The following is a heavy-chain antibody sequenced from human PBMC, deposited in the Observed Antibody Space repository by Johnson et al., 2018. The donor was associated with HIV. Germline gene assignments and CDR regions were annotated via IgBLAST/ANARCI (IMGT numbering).Heavy chain of an antibody. V-gene: IGHV3-53*01. Sequence: VQLVESGGGLMKPGGSLRLPCAASGLTVSNIYMSWVRQAPGKGLEWVSVIYSGGNTYYADSVKGRFTISRDNSKNTLYLQMNSLRVEDTAVYYCAGDRIWGYAFDIWGQGTMVTVSS. CDR1: GLTVSNIY. D-gene: IGHD3-16*01. J-gene: IGHJ3*02. CDR3: AGDRIWGYAFDI. CDR2: IYSGGNT.